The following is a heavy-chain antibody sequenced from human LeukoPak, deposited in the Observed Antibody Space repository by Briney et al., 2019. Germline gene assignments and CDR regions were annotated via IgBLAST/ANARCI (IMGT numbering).Heavy chain of an antibody. J-gene: IGHJ3*02. CDR2: IYSDGSI. Sequence: GALRLSCAASGFSVGGNYISWVRQAPGKGLEWVSMIYSDGSIFHADSMKGRFTMSRDNSRNTLDLQMNSLRVEDTAVYFCARDMRRLRGMNGDGDAFDIWGQGTMVTVSS. D-gene: IGHD7-27*01. CDR3: ARDMRRLRGMNGDGDAFDI. CDR1: GFSVGGNY. V-gene: IGHV3-53*01.